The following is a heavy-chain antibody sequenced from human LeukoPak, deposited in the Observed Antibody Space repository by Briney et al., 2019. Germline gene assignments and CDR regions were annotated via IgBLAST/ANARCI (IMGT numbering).Heavy chain of an antibody. J-gene: IGHJ5*02. CDR3: ARRDSYGSINWFDP. CDR2: IYPGDSDT. V-gene: IGHV5-51*01. Sequence: ESLKISCKGSGFRFTSHWIGWVRQMPGKGLEWMRIIYPGDSDTRYSPSFQGQVTISAGKSISTAYLQWSSLKAADTAMYYCARRDSYGSINWFDPWGQGTLVTVSS. D-gene: IGHD5-18*01. CDR1: GFRFTSHW.